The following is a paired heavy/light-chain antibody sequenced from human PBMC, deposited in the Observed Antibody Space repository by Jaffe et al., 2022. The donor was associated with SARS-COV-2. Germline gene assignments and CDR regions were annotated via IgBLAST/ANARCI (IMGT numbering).Light chain of an antibody. V-gene: IGLV2-14*02. CDR2: RVN. J-gene: IGLJ2*01. CDR1: SNDVGGEDL. Sequence: HSTLTQPASVSGSPGQSVTISCTGTSNDVGGEDLVSWYQQYPGKVPKLLIYRVNNRPSGVSNRFSASKSGNTASLIISGLQPDDEADYYCSSYTISRTLIFGGGTKLTVL. CDR3: SSYTISRTLI.
Heavy chain of an antibody. CDR3: GMGELVGMDL. D-gene: IGHD3-16*01. V-gene: IGHV3-7*01. J-gene: IGHJ6*02. CDR2: IHPDGSET. CDR1: GFFFSNYW. Sequence: EVQLVESGGGLVQPGESLRLSCVASGFFFSNYWMTWVRQAPGKGLEWVANIHPDGSETKYVESVKGRFIISRDNAKNSVSLQMSNLRTEDTAVYYCGMGELVGMDLWGQGTTVIVSS.